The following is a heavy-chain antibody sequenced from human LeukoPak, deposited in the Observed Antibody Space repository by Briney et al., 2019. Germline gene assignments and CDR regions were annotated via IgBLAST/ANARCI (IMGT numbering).Heavy chain of an antibody. V-gene: IGHV1-69*04. CDR3: ARVGIAVASTWFDP. D-gene: IGHD6-19*01. Sequence: SVKVSCKASGGTFSSYAISWVRQAPGQGLEWMGRIIPILGIANYAQKFQGRVTMTRNTSISTAYMELSSLRSEDTAVYYCARVGIAVASTWFDPWGQGTLVTVSS. CDR2: IIPILGIA. CDR1: GGTFSSYA. J-gene: IGHJ5*02.